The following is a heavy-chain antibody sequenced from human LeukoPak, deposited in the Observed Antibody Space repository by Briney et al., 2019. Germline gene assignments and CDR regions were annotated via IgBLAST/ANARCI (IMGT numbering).Heavy chain of an antibody. Sequence: SETLSLTCSVSGGSISRNNYYWGWIRQPPGKGLEWIGSMYYSGSTYYNASLKSRVTISVDTSKNQFSLKLSSVTAADTAVYYCARDQTYSGSGIYTYFDYWGQGILVTVSS. V-gene: IGHV4-39*07. CDR2: MYYSGST. CDR1: GGSISRNNYY. J-gene: IGHJ4*02. CDR3: ARDQTYSGSGIYTYFDY. D-gene: IGHD3-10*01.